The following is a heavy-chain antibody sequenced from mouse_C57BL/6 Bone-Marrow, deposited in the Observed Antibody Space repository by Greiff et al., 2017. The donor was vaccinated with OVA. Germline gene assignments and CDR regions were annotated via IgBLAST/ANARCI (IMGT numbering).Heavy chain of an antibody. D-gene: IGHD1-1*01. CDR1: GYTFTSYW. CDR3: ARDDCGSGYAMDY. Sequence: QVQLQQPGAELVKPGASVKLSCKASGYTFTSYWITWVKQRPGQGLEWIGVIHPGSGSTNYNEKFKSKATMTVDKSSSTAYMHLSSLTSEDSAVYYWARDDCGSGYAMDYWGKGTSVTGSA. J-gene: IGHJ4*01. V-gene: IGHV1-55*01. CDR2: IHPGSGST.